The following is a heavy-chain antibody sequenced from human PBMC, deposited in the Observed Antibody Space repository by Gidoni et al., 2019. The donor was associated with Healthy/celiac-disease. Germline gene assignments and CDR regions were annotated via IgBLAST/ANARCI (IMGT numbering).Heavy chain of an antibody. CDR2: IWYDGSNK. D-gene: IGHD1-26*01. J-gene: IGHJ1*01. CDR1: GFHCSSYG. V-gene: IGHV3-33*01. CDR3: ARGGWELPPMVQH. Sequence: QVQLVVSGGGVVQPGRSLGPSWAAAGFHCSSYGLHWVRQAPGKGLEWVAVIWYDGSNKYYADSVKGRFTISRDNSKNTLYLQMNSLRAEDTAVYYCARGGWELPPMVQHWGQGTLVTVSS.